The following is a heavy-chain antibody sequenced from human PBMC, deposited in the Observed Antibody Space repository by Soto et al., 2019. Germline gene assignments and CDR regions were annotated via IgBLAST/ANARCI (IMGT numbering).Heavy chain of an antibody. CDR2: LNWDSGRI. V-gene: IGHV3-9*01. J-gene: IGHJ4*02. Sequence: PRGSLRVSCASSGFTFDDHAMHWVRQAPGKGLDRVSGLNWDSGRISYADSVKGRFTISRENAKSSLYLQMNSLRAEDTALYYWAKLARCGSSRSGYWGQGTLIAVAS. CDR3: AKLARCGSSRSGY. CDR1: GFTFDDHA. D-gene: IGHD6-13*01.